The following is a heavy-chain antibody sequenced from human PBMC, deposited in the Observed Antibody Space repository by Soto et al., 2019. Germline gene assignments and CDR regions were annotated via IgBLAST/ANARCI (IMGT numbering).Heavy chain of an antibody. CDR3: AKGFIVATRCYFDY. CDR2: ISGSGGST. D-gene: IGHD5-12*01. J-gene: IGHJ4*02. V-gene: IGHV3-23*01. Sequence: GGSLRLSCAASGFTFSSYAMSWVRQAPGKGLEWVSAISGSGGSTYYADSVKGRFTISRDNSKNTLYLQMNSLRAEDTAVYYCAKGFIVATRCYFDYWGQGTRVNRLL. CDR1: GFTFSSYA.